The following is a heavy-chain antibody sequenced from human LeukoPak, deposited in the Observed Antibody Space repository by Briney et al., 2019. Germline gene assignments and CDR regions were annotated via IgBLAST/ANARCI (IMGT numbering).Heavy chain of an antibody. CDR1: GFTFSNAW. CDR2: IRSKTNNYAT. V-gene: IGHV3-73*01. J-gene: IGHJ4*02. Sequence: GGSLRLSCAASGFTFSNAWMSWVRQASGEGLEWVGRIRSKTNNYATEYAVSVEGRFTISRDDSKNTVYLQMNSLKTEDTAVYYCTRLRGEKASGDYWGQGTLVTVSS. D-gene: IGHD3-10*01. CDR3: TRLRGEKASGDY.